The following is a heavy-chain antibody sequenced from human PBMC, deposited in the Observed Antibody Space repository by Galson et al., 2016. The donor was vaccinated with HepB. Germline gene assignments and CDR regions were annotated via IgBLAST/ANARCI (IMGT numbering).Heavy chain of an antibody. Sequence: SLRLSCAASGFTFSSYAMHWVRQAPGKGLEYVSATSSNGGSTYYADSVKGRFTISRDNSKNTLYLQMSSLRAEDTAVYYCVNVPFDYWGQGTLVTVSS. J-gene: IGHJ4*02. CDR3: VNVPFDY. CDR2: TSSNGGST. CDR1: GFTFSSYA. V-gene: IGHV3-64D*09. D-gene: IGHD3-10*02.